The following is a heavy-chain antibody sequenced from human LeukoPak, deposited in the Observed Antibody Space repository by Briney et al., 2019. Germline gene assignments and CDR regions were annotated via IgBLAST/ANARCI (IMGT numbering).Heavy chain of an antibody. CDR1: GFTFSSYS. D-gene: IGHD3/OR15-3a*01. CDR2: ISGSGDNT. V-gene: IGHV3-23*01. J-gene: IGHJ2*01. CDR3: AKDWTGTKPFDL. Sequence: GGSLRLSCAASGFTFSSYSTNWVRQAPGKGLEWVSSISGSGDNTYYADSVKGRFTISRDNSKSTLYVQMNSLRAEDTAVYYCAKDWTGTKPFDLWGRGTLVTVSS.